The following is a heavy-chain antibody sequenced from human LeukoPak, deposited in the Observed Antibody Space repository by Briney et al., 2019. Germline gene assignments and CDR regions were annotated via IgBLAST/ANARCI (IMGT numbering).Heavy chain of an antibody. V-gene: IGHV3-33*01. CDR3: ARGRDTVVVPAAVDY. J-gene: IGHJ4*02. Sequence: GGSLRLSCAASGFTFSSYGMHWVRQAPGKGLEWVAVIWYDGSNKYYADSVKGRFTISRDNAKNSLSLQMNSLRAEDTAVYFCARGRDTVVVPAAVDYWGQGTLVTVSS. CDR2: IWYDGSNK. D-gene: IGHD2-2*01. CDR1: GFTFSSYG.